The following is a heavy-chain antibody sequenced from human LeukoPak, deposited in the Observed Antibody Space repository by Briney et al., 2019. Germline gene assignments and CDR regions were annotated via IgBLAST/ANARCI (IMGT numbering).Heavy chain of an antibody. J-gene: IGHJ4*02. CDR2: INDGGSIT. V-gene: IGHV3-74*01. CDR1: GFTFSSYW. Sequence: GGSLRLSCAASGFTFSSYWMHWVRQAPGKGLVWVSRINDGGSITDYADSVKGRFTISRDNAKNTLYLQVNSLRAEDTAVYYCARDFMTAAGIHWGQGTLVIVSS. D-gene: IGHD6-13*01. CDR3: ARDFMTAAGIH.